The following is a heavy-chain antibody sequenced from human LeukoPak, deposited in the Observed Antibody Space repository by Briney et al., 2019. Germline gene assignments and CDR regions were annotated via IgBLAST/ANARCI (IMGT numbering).Heavy chain of an antibody. J-gene: IGHJ4*02. V-gene: IGHV3-30-3*01. D-gene: IGHD6-19*01. CDR3: ARDSDGCFDY. Sequence: PGRSLRLSCAATGFTFSNYAIHWGRQAPGKGLEWVAVISYDGSNKYYADSVKGRFTISRDNSKNTLYLQMNSLRAEDTAVYYCARDSDGCFDYWGQGTLVAVSS. CDR1: GFTFSNYA. CDR2: ISYDGSNK.